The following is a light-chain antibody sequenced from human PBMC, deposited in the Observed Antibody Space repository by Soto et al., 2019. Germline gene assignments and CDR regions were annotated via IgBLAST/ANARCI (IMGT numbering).Light chain of an antibody. CDR2: KAS. Sequence: DIQMTQSPSTLSASVGDRVTITCRASQSISSWLAWYQQKPGKAPKLLIYKASNLESGVPSRFSGSGSGTEFTLTISSLQPDDFATYYCQQYNTYVTFGGGTKV. CDR3: QQYNTYVT. J-gene: IGKJ4*01. CDR1: QSISSW. V-gene: IGKV1-5*03.